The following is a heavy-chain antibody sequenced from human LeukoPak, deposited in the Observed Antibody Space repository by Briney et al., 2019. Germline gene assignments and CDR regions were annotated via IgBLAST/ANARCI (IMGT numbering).Heavy chain of an antibody. D-gene: IGHD2-2*01. CDR2: IRYDGSNK. Sequence: GGSLRLSCAASGFTFSSYDMHWVRQAPGKGLEWVAFIRYDGSNKYYADSVKGRFTISRDNSKNSLYLQMNSLRAEDTALYHCARVRGSDCSSTSCYEADYYYYYYMDVWGKGTTVTVSS. V-gene: IGHV3-30*02. CDR1: GFTFSSYD. J-gene: IGHJ6*03. CDR3: ARVRGSDCSSTSCYEADYYYYYYMDV.